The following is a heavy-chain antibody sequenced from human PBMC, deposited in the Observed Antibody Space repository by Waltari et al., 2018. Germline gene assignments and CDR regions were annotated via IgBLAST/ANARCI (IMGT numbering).Heavy chain of an antibody. Sequence: QVQLQQWGAGLFKPSETLSLTCAVYGGSFSGYSWSWIRPRPGKGLEWIWEINHSGSTNYNPSLKSRVTISVDTSKNQFSLKLSSVTAADTAVYYCARGEDYSSSWYDNWFDPWGQGTLVTVSS. J-gene: IGHJ5*02. CDR3: ARGEDYSSSWYDNWFDP. CDR2: INHSGST. V-gene: IGHV4-34*01. D-gene: IGHD6-13*01. CDR1: GGSFSGYS.